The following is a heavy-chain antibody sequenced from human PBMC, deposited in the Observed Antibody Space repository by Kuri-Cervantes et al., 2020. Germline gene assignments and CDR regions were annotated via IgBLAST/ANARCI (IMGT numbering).Heavy chain of an antibody. CDR1: GFTFSSYW. CDR2: INSDGSST. V-gene: IGHV3-74*01. CDR3: AKDNGVGVRGVTFDY. D-gene: IGHD3-10*01. J-gene: IGHJ4*02. Sequence: GESLKISCAASGFTFSSYWMHWVRQAPGKGLVWVSRINSDGSSTSYADSVKGRFTISRDNAKNSLYLQMNSLRAEDTALYYCAKDNGVGVRGVTFDYWGQGTLVTVSS.